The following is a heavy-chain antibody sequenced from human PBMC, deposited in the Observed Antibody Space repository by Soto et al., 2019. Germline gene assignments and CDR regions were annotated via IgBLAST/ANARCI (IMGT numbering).Heavy chain of an antibody. V-gene: IGHV3-53*04. CDR3: ARDFVVSTTTRSYYGIDV. Sequence: EVQLVESGGGLVQPGGSLRLSCATSGFTVSSNYMSWLLQAPGKGLEWVSIIFSDGSTHYADAVKGRFTISRHNSKNTLYLQMRSMRPEDTAVYYCARDFVVSTTTRSYYGIDVWGQCTTVTVPS. CDR2: IFSDGST. D-gene: IGHD1-1*01. CDR1: GFTVSSNY. J-gene: IGHJ6*02.